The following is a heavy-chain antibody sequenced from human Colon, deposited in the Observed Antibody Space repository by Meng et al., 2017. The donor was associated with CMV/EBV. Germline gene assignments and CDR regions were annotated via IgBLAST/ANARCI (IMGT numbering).Heavy chain of an antibody. J-gene: IGHJ5*02. CDR1: GFTFSTYA. V-gene: IGHV3-23*01. Sequence: GGSLRLSCAASGFTFSTYAMSWVRQAPGKGLEWVSGTSNSGGSTYYADSVKGRFTISRDNSKNTLYLQMNSLRAEDTAVYYCAKETILYHRGWFDPWGQGTLVTVSS. CDR3: AKETILYHRGWFDP. D-gene: IGHD2-8*01. CDR2: TSNSGGST.